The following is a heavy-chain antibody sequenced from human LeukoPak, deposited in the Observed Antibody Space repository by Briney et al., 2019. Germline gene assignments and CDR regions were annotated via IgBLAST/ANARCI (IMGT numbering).Heavy chain of an antibody. CDR2: IYYSGST. J-gene: IGHJ6*03. V-gene: IGHV4-59*01. CDR3: AREISDYYYYYMDV. Sequence: PSETLSLTCTVSGGSISSYYWSWIRQLPGKGLEWIGYIYYSGSTNYNPSLKSRVTISVDTSKNQFSLKLSSVTAADTAVYYCAREISDYYYYYMDVWGKGTTVTISS. D-gene: IGHD6-19*01. CDR1: GGSISSYY.